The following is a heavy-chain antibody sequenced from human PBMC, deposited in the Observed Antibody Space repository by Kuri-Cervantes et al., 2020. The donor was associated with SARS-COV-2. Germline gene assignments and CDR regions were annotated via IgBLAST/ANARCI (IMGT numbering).Heavy chain of an antibody. CDR1: GGSISSGSYY. D-gene: IGHD3-10*01. V-gene: IGHV4-61*09. J-gene: IGHJ4*02. Sequence: LRLSCTVSGGSISSGSYYWSWIRQPAEKGLEWIGYIHTSGRTDYNPSLKSRVTISVDTSKNHFSLKLNSVTAADTAVYYCARELGGFDNWGQGTLVTVSS. CDR2: IHTSGRT. CDR3: ARELGGFDN.